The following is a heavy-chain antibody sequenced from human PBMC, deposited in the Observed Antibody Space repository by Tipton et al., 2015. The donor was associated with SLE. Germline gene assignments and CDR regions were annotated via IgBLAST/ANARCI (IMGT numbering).Heavy chain of an antibody. CDR3: ARGWTIYGMDF. J-gene: IGHJ6*02. CDR1: AYIFTGYY. Sequence: QVQLVQSGAEVKKPGASVKVSCKASAYIFTGYYFHWVRQAPGQGLEWMGRINPNNGDTIYAQKFQGRVTLTRDTSISTAYMDLSTLRSDDTAVYYCARGWTIYGMDFWGQGTAVSVSS. CDR2: INPNNGDT. D-gene: IGHD3/OR15-3a*01. V-gene: IGHV1-2*06.